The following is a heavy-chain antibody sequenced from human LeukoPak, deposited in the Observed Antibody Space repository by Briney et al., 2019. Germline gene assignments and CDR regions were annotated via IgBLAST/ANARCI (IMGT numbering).Heavy chain of an antibody. J-gene: IGHJ5*02. CDR2: IRSKAYGGTT. CDR1: GFTFGDYA. V-gene: IGHV3-49*03. CDR3: TTTQLRFLEWLLYNWFDP. Sequence: GGSLRLSCTASGFTFGDYAMSWFRQAPGKGLEWVGFIRSKAYGGTTEYAASVKGRFTISRDDSKSIAYLQMNSLKTEDTAVYYCTTTQLRFLEWLLYNWFDPWGQGTLVTVSS. D-gene: IGHD3-3*01.